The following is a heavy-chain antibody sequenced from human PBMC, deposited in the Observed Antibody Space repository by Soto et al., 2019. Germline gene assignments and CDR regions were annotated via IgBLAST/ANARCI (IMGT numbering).Heavy chain of an antibody. Sequence: PSETLSLTCTVSGGSISSSSYYWGWIRQPPGEGLEWIGSIYYSGSTYHNPSLKSRVTISVDTSKNQSSLKLSSVTAADTAVYYCERSGIAAPFDYWGQGTLVTVYS. J-gene: IGHJ4*02. CDR2: IYYSGST. D-gene: IGHD6-13*01. CDR3: ERSGIAAPFDY. V-gene: IGHV4-39*01. CDR1: GGSISSSSYY.